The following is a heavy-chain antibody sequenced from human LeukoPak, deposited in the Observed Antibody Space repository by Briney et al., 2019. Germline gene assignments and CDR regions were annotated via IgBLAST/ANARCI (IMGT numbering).Heavy chain of an antibody. D-gene: IGHD1/OR15-1a*01. CDR1: GFTFSTYG. CDR2: TSFDGSNQ. V-gene: IGHV3-30*18. J-gene: IGHJ4*02. CDR3: AKGTRDFSWLPSFDW. Sequence: PGRSLRLSCAASGFTFSTYGMHWVRQAPGKGLEWVAVTSFDGSNQYYADSVKGRFTISRDNFKSTLFLQMNSLTAEDTAVYYCAKGTRDFSWLPSFDWWGQGIQVTVSS.